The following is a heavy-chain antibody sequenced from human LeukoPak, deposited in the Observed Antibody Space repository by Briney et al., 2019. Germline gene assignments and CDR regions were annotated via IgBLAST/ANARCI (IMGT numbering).Heavy chain of an antibody. CDR2: IKQDGSEK. D-gene: IGHD3-9*01. Sequence: PGGSLRLSCAASGFIFSSYWMSWVRQAPGKGLEWVANIKQDGSEKYYVDSVKGRFTISRDNAKNSLYLQMNSLRAEDTAVYYCARGYYDILTGYTFDYWGQGTLVTVSS. J-gene: IGHJ4*02. V-gene: IGHV3-7*03. CDR1: GFIFSSYW. CDR3: ARGYYDILTGYTFDY.